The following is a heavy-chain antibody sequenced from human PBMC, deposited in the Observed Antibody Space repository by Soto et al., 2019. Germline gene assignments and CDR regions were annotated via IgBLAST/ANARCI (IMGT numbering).Heavy chain of an antibody. CDR3: AQDRGSGTGGSCFYSIYY. CDR2: ISYDGSHK. CDR1: GFTFSNYG. V-gene: IGHV3-30*18. Sequence: GGSLRLSCAASGFTFSNYGMYWVRQAPGKGLEWVALISYDGSHKDYVDSVKGRFTISRDNSKNTLYLQMNSLGPDDTAVYYCAQDRGSGTGGSCFYSIYYWGQGTLVTVSS. D-gene: IGHD2-15*01. J-gene: IGHJ4*02.